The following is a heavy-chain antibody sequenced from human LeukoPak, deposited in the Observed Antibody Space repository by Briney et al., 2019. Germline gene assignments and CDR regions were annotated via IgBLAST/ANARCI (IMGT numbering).Heavy chain of an antibody. V-gene: IGHV1-2*02. J-gene: IGHJ4*02. CDR1: GYTFTGYY. D-gene: IGHD2-8*01. Sequence: VASVKVSCKASGYTFTGYYMRWVRQAPGQGLEWMRWINPNSGGTNYAQKFQGRVTMTRDTSISTAYMELSRLRSDDTAVYYCARVYCTNGVCPTGAYWGQGTLVTVSS. CDR3: ARVYCTNGVCPTGAY. CDR2: INPNSGGT.